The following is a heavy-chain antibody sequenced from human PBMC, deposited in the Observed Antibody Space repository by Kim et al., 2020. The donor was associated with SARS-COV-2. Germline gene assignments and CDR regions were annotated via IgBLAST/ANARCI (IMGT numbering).Heavy chain of an antibody. Sequence: GGSLRLSCAASESAFRDYGMHWVRQAPGKGLEWVAVISYDGSHTYYADSVKGRFTISRDNSNYTLYLQMNSLRPEDTALYYCAKDQDNFPLDVFYYG. J-gene: IGHJ6*01. V-gene: IGHV3-30*18. CDR2: ISYDGSHT. CDR1: ESAFRDYG. CDR3: AKDQDNFPLDVFYYG.